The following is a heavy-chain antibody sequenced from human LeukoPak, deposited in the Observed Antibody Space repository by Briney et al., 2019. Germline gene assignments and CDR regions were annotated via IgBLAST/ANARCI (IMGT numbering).Heavy chain of an antibody. D-gene: IGHD6-19*01. CDR3: ARGIEVTGIGADFDY. J-gene: IGHJ4*02. Sequence: GASVKVSCKASGYTFTDYYIHWVRQAPGQGLEWMGWINPNSGGTNYAQKFQGRVTMTRDTSINTAYMDLSSLRSDDTAVYSCARGIEVTGIGADFDYWGQGTLVTVSS. V-gene: IGHV1-2*02. CDR1: GYTFTDYY. CDR2: INPNSGGT.